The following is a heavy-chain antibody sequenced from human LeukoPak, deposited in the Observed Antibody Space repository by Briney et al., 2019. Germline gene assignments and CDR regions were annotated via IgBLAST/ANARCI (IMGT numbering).Heavy chain of an antibody. CDR3: ARDGDLNYYDSSGPTDY. J-gene: IGHJ4*02. CDR2: INPNSGGT. Sequence: ASVKVSCKASGYTFTGYYMHWVRQAPGQGLEWMGWINPNSGGTNYAQKFQGRVTMTRDTSISTAYMELSRLRSDDTAVYYCARDGDLNYYDSSGPTDYWSQGTLVTVSS. V-gene: IGHV1-2*02. CDR1: GYTFTGYY. D-gene: IGHD3-22*01.